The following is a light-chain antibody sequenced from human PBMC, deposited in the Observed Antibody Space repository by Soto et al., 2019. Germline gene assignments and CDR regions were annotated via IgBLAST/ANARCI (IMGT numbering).Light chain of an antibody. CDR2: DVN. CDR1: SSDVGGYNY. V-gene: IGLV2-11*01. J-gene: IGLJ2*01. Sequence: QSALTQPRSVSGSPGQSVTISCTGTSSDVGGYNYVSWYQQYPGRAPKVMIYDVNKRPSGVPARFSGSKSGNTASLTISGLQAEDEADYYCCSYADTNTWLFGGGTKLTVL. CDR3: CSYADTNTWL.